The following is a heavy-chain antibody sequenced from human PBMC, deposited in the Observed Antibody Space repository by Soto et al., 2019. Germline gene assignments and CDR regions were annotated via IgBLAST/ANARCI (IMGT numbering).Heavy chain of an antibody. CDR1: GGSISSSSYD. D-gene: IGHD4-17*01. CDR3: ARRTVTTSAWFDP. CDR2: VDYSGST. J-gene: IGHJ5*02. V-gene: IGHV4-39*01. Sequence: QLQLQESGPGLVKPSETLSLTCTVSGGSISSSSYDWGWIRQPPGKGLEWIGSVDYSGSTYYNPSLKSRVTISVDTSKNQFSLKLSSVTAADTAVFYCARRTVTTSAWFDPWGQGTLVTVSS.